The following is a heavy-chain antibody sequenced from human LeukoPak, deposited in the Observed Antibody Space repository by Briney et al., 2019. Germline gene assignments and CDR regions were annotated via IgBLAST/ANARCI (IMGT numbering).Heavy chain of an antibody. J-gene: IGHJ6*02. Sequence: GASVKVSCKASGYTFTSYDINWVRQATGQGLEWMGWMNPNSGSTGYAQKFQGRVTMTRSTSISTAYMELSSLRSEDTAVYYCARGTPTATKYYNYYGMDVWGQGTTVTVSS. CDR1: GYTFTSYD. CDR2: MNPNSGST. V-gene: IGHV1-8*01. D-gene: IGHD2-2*01. CDR3: ARGTPTATKYYNYYGMDV.